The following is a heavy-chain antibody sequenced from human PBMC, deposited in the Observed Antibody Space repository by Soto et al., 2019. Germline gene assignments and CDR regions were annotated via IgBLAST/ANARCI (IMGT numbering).Heavy chain of an antibody. CDR1: GYTFTSYG. CDR3: ARGRYGDY. J-gene: IGHJ4*02. Sequence: QVHLVQSGAEVKKPGASVKVSCKCSGYTFTSYGITWVRQAPGQGLEWMGWISAHNGNTDYAQKVQGRVTVTRDTSTSTAYMELRSLRSDDTAVYYFARGRYGDYWGQGALVTVSS. CDR2: ISAHNGNT. V-gene: IGHV1-18*01. D-gene: IGHD1-1*01.